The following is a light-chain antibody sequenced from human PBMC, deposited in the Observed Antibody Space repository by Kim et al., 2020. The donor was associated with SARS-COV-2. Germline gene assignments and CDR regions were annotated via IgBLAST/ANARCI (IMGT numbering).Light chain of an antibody. CDR3: SSHSSASPHV. J-gene: IGLJ1*01. Sequence: QSALTQPASVSGSPGQSITISCTGTSSDIGAYDYVSWYQQHPGKAPKLMIYDVSKRPSGVSNRFSGSKSGNTASLTISGLQAEDEADYYCSSHSSASPHVFGSGTKVTVL. CDR1: SSDIGAYDY. CDR2: DVS. V-gene: IGLV2-14*03.